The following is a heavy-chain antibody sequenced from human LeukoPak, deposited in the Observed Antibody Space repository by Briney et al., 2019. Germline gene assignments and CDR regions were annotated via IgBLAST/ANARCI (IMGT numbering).Heavy chain of an antibody. CDR2: INHSGNT. V-gene: IGHV4-34*01. CDR3: ARTNPYQSYGMDV. J-gene: IGHJ6*02. D-gene: IGHD2-2*01. CDR1: GGSFSGYY. Sequence: SETLSLTCAVYGGSFSGYYWSWIRQPPGKGLEWIGEINHSGNTNYNPSLKSRVTISVDTSKNQSSLKLSSVTAADTAVYYCARTNPYQSYGMDVWGQGTTVTVSS.